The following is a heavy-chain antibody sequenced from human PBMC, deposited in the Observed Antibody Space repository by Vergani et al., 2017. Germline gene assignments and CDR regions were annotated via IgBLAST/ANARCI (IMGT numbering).Heavy chain of an antibody. CDR3: ARDKIGYYSNCSYGMDV. D-gene: IGHD3-3*01. Sequence: QVQLVQSGAEGKKPGSPVNVSCKASGGPFSSYPISGVPQAPGQGLEWMGRIIPILGTANYAQKFQGRVTITADESTSTAYMELSSLRSEDTAVYYCARDKIGYYSNCSYGMDVGSEGTTLTVHS. CDR1: GGPFSSYP. CDR2: IIPILGTA. V-gene: IGHV1-69*11. J-gene: IGHJ6*04.